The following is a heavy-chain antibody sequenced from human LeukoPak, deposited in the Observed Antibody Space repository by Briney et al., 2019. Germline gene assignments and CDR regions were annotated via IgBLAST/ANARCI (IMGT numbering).Heavy chain of an antibody. CDR3: VRDLMTTQTWDFDY. CDR1: GYXFTGYY. Sequence: GASVKVSCMGSGYXFTGYYMHWVRQAPGQGLEWMAWINPNSGATNYAQRFQGRVTVTRDTSISTAYMELSSLESDDTAMYYCVRDLMTTQTWDFDYWGQGTLVSVSS. D-gene: IGHD3-16*01. CDR2: INPNSGAT. J-gene: IGHJ4*02. V-gene: IGHV1-2*02.